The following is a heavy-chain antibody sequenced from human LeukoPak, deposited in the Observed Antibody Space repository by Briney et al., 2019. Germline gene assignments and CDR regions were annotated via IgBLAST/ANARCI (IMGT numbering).Heavy chain of an antibody. V-gene: IGHV4-59*01. CDR2: IYYTGST. J-gene: IGHJ4*02. D-gene: IGHD6-13*01. CDR3: ARGSKAAPGTFDY. Sequence: SETLSLTCTVSGGSISSYYWSWIRQPPGKGLEWIGYIYYTGSTDYNPSLKSRVAISVDTSKNQFSLKLSSVTAADTAVYYCARGSKAAPGTFDYWGQGALVTVSS. CDR1: GGSISSYY.